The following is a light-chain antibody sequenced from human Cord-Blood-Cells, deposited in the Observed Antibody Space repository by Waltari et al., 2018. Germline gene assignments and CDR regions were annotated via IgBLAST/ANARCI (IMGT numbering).Light chain of an antibody. V-gene: IGLV2-14*01. J-gene: IGLJ2*01. CDR2: YVS. CDR1: SSDVGGYNY. Sequence: QSALTQPASVSGSPGQSITISCTGTSSDVGGYNYVSWYQQHPGKAPKLMIYYVSKRPSGVSNRFSGSQSGNPASLTISGLQAEDEADYYCSSYTSSSTLVFGGGTKLTVL. CDR3: SSYTSSSTLV.